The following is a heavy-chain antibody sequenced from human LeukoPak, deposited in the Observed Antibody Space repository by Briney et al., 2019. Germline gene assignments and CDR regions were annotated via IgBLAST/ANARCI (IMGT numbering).Heavy chain of an antibody. J-gene: IGHJ3*02. CDR3: ARAYWYSSSWGDAFDI. D-gene: IGHD6-13*01. Sequence: GASVKVSCKAFGYTFTSNYMHWVRQAPGQGPEWMGVISPSGGSTTYAQKFQGRVTLTRDMSTSTDYLELSSLRSEDTAVYYCARAYWYSSSWGDAFDIWGQGTMVTVSS. CDR1: GYTFTSNY. CDR2: ISPSGGST. V-gene: IGHV1-46*01.